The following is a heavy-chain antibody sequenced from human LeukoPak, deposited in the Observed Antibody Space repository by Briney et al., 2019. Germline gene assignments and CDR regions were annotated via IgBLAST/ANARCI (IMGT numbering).Heavy chain of an antibody. J-gene: IGHJ3*02. CDR3: ARYCGSTSCYAFDI. CDR2: ISSSSSYI. D-gene: IGHD2-2*01. V-gene: IGHV3-21*01. CDR1: GFTFSSYS. Sequence: GGSLRLSCAASGFTFSSYSMNWVRQAPGKGLEWVSSISSSSSYIYYADSVKGRFTSSRDNAKNSLYLQMNSLRAEDTAVYYCARYCGSTSCYAFDIWGQGTVVTVSS.